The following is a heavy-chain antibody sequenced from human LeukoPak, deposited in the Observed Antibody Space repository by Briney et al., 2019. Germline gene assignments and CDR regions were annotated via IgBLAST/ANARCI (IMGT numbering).Heavy chain of an antibody. J-gene: IGHJ5*02. Sequence: ASVKVTCKASGYTFTGYYMHWVRQAPGQGLERMGWINPNSGGTNYAQKFQGRVTMTRDTSISTAYMELSRLRSDDTAVYYCARDWEQQDPNWFDPWGQGTLVTVSS. V-gene: IGHV1-2*02. D-gene: IGHD6-13*01. CDR3: ARDWEQQDPNWFDP. CDR1: GYTFTGYY. CDR2: INPNSGGT.